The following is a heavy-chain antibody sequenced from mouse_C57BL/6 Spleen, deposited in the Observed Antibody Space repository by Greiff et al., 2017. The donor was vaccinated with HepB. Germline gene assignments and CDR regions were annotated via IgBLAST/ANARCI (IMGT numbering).Heavy chain of an antibody. Sequence: DVKLQESGPGLVKPSQSLSLTCSVTGYSITSGYYWNWIRQFPGNKLEWMGYISYDGSNNYNPSLKNRISITRDTSKNQFFLKLNSVTTEDTATYYCAREGDGYYGDWFAYWGQGTLVTVSA. V-gene: IGHV3-6*01. CDR2: ISYDGSN. J-gene: IGHJ3*01. CDR3: AREGDGYYGDWFAY. CDR1: GYSITSGYY. D-gene: IGHD2-3*01.